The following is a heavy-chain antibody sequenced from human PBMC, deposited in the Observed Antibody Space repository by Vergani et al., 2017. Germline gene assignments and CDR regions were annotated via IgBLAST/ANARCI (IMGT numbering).Heavy chain of an antibody. CDR1: GGSFSGYY. CDR3: ARSNSGYSSSWYSGYYYYGMDG. CDR2: INHSGST. V-gene: IGHV4-34*01. D-gene: IGHD6-13*01. Sequence: VQLQQWGAGLLKPSETLSLTCAVYGGSFSGYYWSWIRQPPGKGLEWVGEINHSGSTNYNPSLKSRVTISVDTSKNQFSLKMSSVNAADTAVYYCARSNSGYSSSWYSGYYYYGMDGWGQGTTVTVSS. J-gene: IGHJ6*02.